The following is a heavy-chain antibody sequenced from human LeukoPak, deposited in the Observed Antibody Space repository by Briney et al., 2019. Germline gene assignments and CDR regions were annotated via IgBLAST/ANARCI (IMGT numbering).Heavy chain of an antibody. Sequence: PSETLSLTCTVSGGSISSYYWSWIRQPPGKGLEWIGYIYTSGSTNYNPSLKSRVTISVDTSKNQFPLKLSSVTAADTAVYYCARTMIGHFDYWGQGTLVTVSS. CDR3: ARTMIGHFDY. D-gene: IGHD3-10*02. CDR1: GGSISSYY. V-gene: IGHV4-4*09. CDR2: IYTSGST. J-gene: IGHJ4*02.